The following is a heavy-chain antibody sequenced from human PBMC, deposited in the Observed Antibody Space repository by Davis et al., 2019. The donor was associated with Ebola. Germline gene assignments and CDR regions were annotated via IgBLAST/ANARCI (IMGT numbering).Heavy chain of an antibody. J-gene: IGHJ5*02. CDR1: GGSISSSSYD. D-gene: IGHD1-1*01. V-gene: IGHV4-39*01. Sequence: SETLSLTCTVSGGSISSSSYDWGWIRQSPGKGLEWIGNINYSGRTSYNPSLQSRVTIFVDTSKNQFSLKLSSVTAADTAVYYCASAKPPKLWFDPWGQGTLVTVSS. CDR2: INYSGRT. CDR3: ASAKPPKLWFDP.